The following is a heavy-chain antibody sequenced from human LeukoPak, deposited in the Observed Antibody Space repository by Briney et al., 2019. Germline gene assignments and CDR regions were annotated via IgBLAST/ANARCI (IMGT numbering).Heavy chain of an antibody. CDR1: GGTFSSYA. V-gene: IGHV1-46*01. CDR2: INPSGGST. CDR3: ARGEPCTALDCGGDPIGFDI. Sequence: ASVKVSFKASGGTFSSYAISWVRQAPGQGLEWMGIINPSGGSTSYAQKFQGRVTMTRDTSTSTVYMELSSLRSEDTAVYYCARGEPCTALDCGGDPIGFDIWGQGTMVTVSS. D-gene: IGHD2-21*02. J-gene: IGHJ3*02.